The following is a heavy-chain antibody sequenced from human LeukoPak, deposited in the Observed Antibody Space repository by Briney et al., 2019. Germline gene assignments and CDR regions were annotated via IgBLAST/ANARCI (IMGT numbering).Heavy chain of an antibody. CDR2: ISGSGGST. CDR1: GFTFSSYA. J-gene: IGHJ3*02. CDR3: ARPLAAAGYRDAFDI. V-gene: IGHV3-23*01. Sequence: GGSLRLSCAASGFTFSSYAMSWVRQAPGKGLEWVSAISGSGGSTYYADSVKGRFTISRDNSKNTLDLQMNSLRAEDTALYHCARPLAAAGYRDAFDIWGQGTMVTVSS. D-gene: IGHD6-13*01.